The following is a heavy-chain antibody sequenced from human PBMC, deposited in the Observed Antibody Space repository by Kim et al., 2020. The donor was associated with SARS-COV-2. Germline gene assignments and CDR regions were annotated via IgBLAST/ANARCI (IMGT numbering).Heavy chain of an antibody. CDR3: ARSDYYDSSGYCFDY. Sequence: PSPKSRATISVDTSKNQCSLKLSSVTAADTAVYYCARSDYYDSSGYCFDYWGQGTLVTVSS. V-gene: IGHV4-4*09. D-gene: IGHD3-22*01. J-gene: IGHJ4*02.